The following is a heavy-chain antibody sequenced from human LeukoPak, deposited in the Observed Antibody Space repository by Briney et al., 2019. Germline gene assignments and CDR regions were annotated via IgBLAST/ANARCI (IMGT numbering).Heavy chain of an antibody. CDR3: ARDQSGIRYFDWLLSDD. D-gene: IGHD3-9*01. V-gene: IGHV3-30*03. CDR2: ISSDGTNK. CDR1: GFTLSNYG. Sequence: GSLRLCCVVSGFTLSNYGMHWVRQAPGKGLEWVTVISSDGTNKYYADSVEGRFTITRDIFENTVYLQMNSLRADDTAVYYCARDQSGIRYFDWLLSDDWGQGTLVTVSS. J-gene: IGHJ4*02.